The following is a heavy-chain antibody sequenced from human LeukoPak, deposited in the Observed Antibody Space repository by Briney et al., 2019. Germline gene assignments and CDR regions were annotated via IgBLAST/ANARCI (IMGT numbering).Heavy chain of an antibody. Sequence: PGGSLRLSCAASGFTFSSYWMSWVRQAPGKGLEWVANIKQDGSEKYYVDSVKGRFTISRDNAKNSLYLQMNSLRAEDTAVYYCARLGGTCSGGSCYLGCYYYGMDVWGQGTTVTVSS. CDR2: IKQDGSEK. CDR1: GFTFSSYW. V-gene: IGHV3-7*01. D-gene: IGHD2-15*01. CDR3: ARLGGTCSGGSCYLGCYYYGMDV. J-gene: IGHJ6*02.